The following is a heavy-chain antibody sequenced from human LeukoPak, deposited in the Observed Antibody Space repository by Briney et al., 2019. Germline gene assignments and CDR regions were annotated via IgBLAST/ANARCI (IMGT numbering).Heavy chain of an antibody. Sequence: SETLSLTCAVSGGSISSGGYSWSWIRQPPGKAMEFIAYIYYTGNTYFNPSLKSRVTISVDTSKNQFSLKLSSVTAADTAVYYCASHAFGRGYSGYDSKYYYYYMDVWGKGTTVTISS. D-gene: IGHD5-12*01. CDR2: IYYTGNT. CDR1: GGSISSGGYS. V-gene: IGHV4-30-4*07. J-gene: IGHJ6*03. CDR3: ASHAFGRGYSGYDSKYYYYYMDV.